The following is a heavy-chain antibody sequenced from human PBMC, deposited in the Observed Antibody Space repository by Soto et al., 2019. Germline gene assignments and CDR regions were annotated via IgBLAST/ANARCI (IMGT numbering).Heavy chain of an antibody. Sequence: QITLKESGPTLVKPTQTLTLTCTFSGFSLSTRGVGVGWIRQPPGKALEWLALIYWDDDKHYSPSLKSRLTITKDTSKNHVVLTMINMDPVDTATYYCAHSKDGYENWGQGTLVTASS. CDR1: GFSLSTRGVG. CDR3: AHSKDGYEN. D-gene: IGHD2-15*01. V-gene: IGHV2-5*02. J-gene: IGHJ4*02. CDR2: IYWDDDK.